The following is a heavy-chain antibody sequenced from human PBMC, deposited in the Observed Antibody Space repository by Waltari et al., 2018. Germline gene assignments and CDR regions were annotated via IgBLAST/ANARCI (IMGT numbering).Heavy chain of an antibody. CDR2: INHSGST. CDR1: GGSFSGYY. Sequence: QVQLQQWGAGLLKPSETLSLTCAVYGGSFSGYYWSWIRQPPGKGLEWIGEINHSGSTNYSRSLKCRVTISVDTSKNQFSLKLSSVTAADTAVYYCARGTATYYYGMDVWGQGTTVTVSS. V-gene: IGHV4-34*01. CDR3: ARGTATYYYGMDV. J-gene: IGHJ6*02.